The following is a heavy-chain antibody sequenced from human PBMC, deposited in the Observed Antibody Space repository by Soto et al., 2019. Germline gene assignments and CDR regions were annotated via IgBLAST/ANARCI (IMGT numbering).Heavy chain of an antibody. J-gene: IGHJ6*02. D-gene: IGHD3-22*01. CDR1: GLTFGDYA. CDR3: TRDYYDTRGYYGMDV. CDR2: IRGKAYTGTT. V-gene: IGHV3-49*04. Sequence: GGSLRLSCTASGLTFGDYAMSWVRQAPGKGLEWVGFIRGKAYTGTTEYAASVKVRFTISRDDSKSIAYLQMNSLKTEDTAVYYCTRDYYDTRGYYGMDVWGQGTTVTSP.